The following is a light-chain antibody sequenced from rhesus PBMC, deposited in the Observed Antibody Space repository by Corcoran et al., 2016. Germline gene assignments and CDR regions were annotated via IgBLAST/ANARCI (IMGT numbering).Light chain of an antibody. J-gene: IGKJ1*01. CDR1: QGISNW. Sequence: DIQMTQSPSSLSASVGDKVTITCRASQGISNWLAWYQQKLGKAPKLLMYKASSLKSGVPSRFSGRGSGTNYTLTISSLHPEDCATYYCQQGYNIPRTFGQGTEVEIK. CDR3: QQGYNIPRT. V-gene: IGKV1-18*01. CDR2: KAS.